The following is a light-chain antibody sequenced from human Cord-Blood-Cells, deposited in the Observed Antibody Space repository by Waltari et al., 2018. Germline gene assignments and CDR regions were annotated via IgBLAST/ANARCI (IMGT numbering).Light chain of an antibody. J-gene: IGLJ2*01. V-gene: IGLV3-19*01. CDR3: NSRDSSGNHVV. CDR1: SLRSTY. CDR2: GKN. Sequence: SSELTQDPAVSVALGQTFRITCQGDSLRSTYASWYQQKPGQAPVLVIYGKNNRPSGIPDRFSGSSSGNTASLTITGAQAEDEADYYCNSRDSSGNHVVFGGGTKLTVL.